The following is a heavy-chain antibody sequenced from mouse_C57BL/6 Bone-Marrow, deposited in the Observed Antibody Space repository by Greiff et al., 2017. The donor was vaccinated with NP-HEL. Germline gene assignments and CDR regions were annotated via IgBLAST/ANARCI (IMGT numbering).Heavy chain of an antibody. J-gene: IGHJ4*01. Sequence: QVQLQQSGPELVKPGASVKISCKASGYAFSSSWMNWVKQRPGKGLEWIGRIYPGDGDTNYNGKFKGKATLTADKSSSTAYMQLSSLTSEDSAVYFCARPPGYYYASSPYAMDYWGQGTSVTVSS. V-gene: IGHV1-82*01. CDR1: GYAFSSSW. CDR2: IYPGDGDT. CDR3: ARPPGYYYASSPYAMDY. D-gene: IGHD1-1*01.